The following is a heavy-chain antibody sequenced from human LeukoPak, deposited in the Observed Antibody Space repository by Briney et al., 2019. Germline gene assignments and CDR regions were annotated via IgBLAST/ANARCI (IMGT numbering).Heavy chain of an antibody. CDR1: GFTFSSYA. D-gene: IGHD1-26*01. Sequence: PGGSLRLSCAASGFTFSSYAMSWVRQAPGKGLEWVSAISGSGGSTYYADSVKGRFTISRDNSKNTLYLQMNSLRAEDTAVYYCAKGFFGSRLFPPGDYWGQGTLVTVSS. CDR2: ISGSGGST. J-gene: IGHJ4*02. CDR3: AKGFFGSRLFPPGDY. V-gene: IGHV3-23*01.